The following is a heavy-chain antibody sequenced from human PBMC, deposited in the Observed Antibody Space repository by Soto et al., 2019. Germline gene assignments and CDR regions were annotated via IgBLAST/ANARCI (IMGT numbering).Heavy chain of an antibody. CDR3: AHRDYYDRSGYLAPAEYFQH. V-gene: IGHV2-5*02. J-gene: IGHJ1*01. CDR1: GFSLVTSGVG. CDR2: IYWDDDK. Sequence: SGPTLVNPTQTLTLTCTFSGFSLVTSGVGVGCIREPPGNALEWLALIYWDDDKRYSPSLKSRLTITKDTSKNQVVLTMTNMDPVDTATSYCAHRDYYDRSGYLAPAEYFQHWGQGTLVTVSS. D-gene: IGHD3-22*01.